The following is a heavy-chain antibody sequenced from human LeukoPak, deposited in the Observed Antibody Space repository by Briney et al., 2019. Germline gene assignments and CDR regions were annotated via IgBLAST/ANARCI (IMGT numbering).Heavy chain of an antibody. CDR1: GYTFTGSY. Sequence: GASVKVSCKTSGYTFTGSYMHWVRQAPGQGLEWMGWINPKSGDTKYAQKFQGRVTVTRDTSSSTSYLELSRLRSDDTAIYYCARSQHNTFDPWGRGTLVTVSS. D-gene: IGHD1-1*01. J-gene: IGHJ5*02. V-gene: IGHV1-2*02. CDR2: INPKSGDT. CDR3: ARSQHNTFDP.